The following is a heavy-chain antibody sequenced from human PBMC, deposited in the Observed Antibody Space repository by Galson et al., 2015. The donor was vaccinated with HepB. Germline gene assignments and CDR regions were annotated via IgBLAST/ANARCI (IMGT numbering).Heavy chain of an antibody. CDR1: GFSLSNARMG. J-gene: IGHJ6*02. V-gene: IGHV2-26*01. Sequence: PALVKPTQTLTLTCTVSGFSLSNARMGVSWIRQPPGKALEWLAHIFSNDEKSYSTSLKSRLTISKDTSKSQVVLTMTNMDPVDTATYYCARIRDVYDFWSGNQYYGMDVWGQGTTVTVSS. CDR3: ARIRDVYDFWSGNQYYGMDV. D-gene: IGHD3-3*01. CDR2: IFSNDEK.